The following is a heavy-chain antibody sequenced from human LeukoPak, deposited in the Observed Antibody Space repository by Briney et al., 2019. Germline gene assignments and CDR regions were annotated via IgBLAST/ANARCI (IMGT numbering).Heavy chain of an antibody. CDR1: GFTFSSYS. D-gene: IGHD6-13*01. CDR2: ISGSGGST. Sequence: PGGSLRLSCAASGFTFSSYSMNWVRQAPGKGLEWVSAISGSGGSTYYADSVKGRFTISRDNSKNTLYLQMNSLRAEDTAVYYCARSSLAAADYWGQGTLVTVSS. V-gene: IGHV3-23*01. J-gene: IGHJ4*02. CDR3: ARSSLAAADY.